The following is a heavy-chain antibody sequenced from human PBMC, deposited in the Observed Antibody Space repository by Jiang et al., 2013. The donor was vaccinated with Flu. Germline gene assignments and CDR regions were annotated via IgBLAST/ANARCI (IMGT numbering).Heavy chain of an antibody. CDR3: ARSDSSGSYDY. J-gene: IGHJ4*02. D-gene: IGHD1-26*01. Sequence: ADYRRRAGFTISRDNSKNTLYLQMNSLRAEDTAVYYCARSDSSGSYDYWGQGTLVTVSS. V-gene: IGHV3-30*07.